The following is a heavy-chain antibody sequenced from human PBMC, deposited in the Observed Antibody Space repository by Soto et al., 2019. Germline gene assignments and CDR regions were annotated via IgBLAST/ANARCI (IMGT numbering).Heavy chain of an antibody. V-gene: IGHV3-30*18. Sequence: GGSLRLSCAASGFTFSSYGMHWVRQAPGKGLEWVVVISYDGSNKYYADSVKGRFTISRDNSKNTLYLQMNSLRAEDTAVYYCAKMSLGGKLRFLEWLLGEDDYWGQGTLVTVSS. CDR2: ISYDGSNK. CDR3: AKMSLGGKLRFLEWLLGEDDY. D-gene: IGHD3-3*01. J-gene: IGHJ4*02. CDR1: GFTFSSYG.